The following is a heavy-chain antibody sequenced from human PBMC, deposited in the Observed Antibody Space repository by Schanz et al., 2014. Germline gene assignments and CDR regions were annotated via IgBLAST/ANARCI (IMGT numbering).Heavy chain of an antibody. CDR3: AKADLVATIWTAFDY. J-gene: IGHJ4*02. Sequence: EVLLVDSGGGLVQPGGSLRLSCAASGFTFSSHVMSWVRQAPGKGLEWISALSGSSGGTYYADSVKGRFSISRDNSKNTLYLQMNSLRGEDTAVYYCAKADLVATIWTAFDYWGQGTLVTVSS. D-gene: IGHD5-12*01. CDR1: GFTFSSHV. CDR2: LSGSSGGT. V-gene: IGHV3-23*04.